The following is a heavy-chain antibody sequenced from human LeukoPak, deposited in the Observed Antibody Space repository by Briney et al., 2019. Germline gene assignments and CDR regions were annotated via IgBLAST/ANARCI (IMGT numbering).Heavy chain of an antibody. CDR2: IGGSGGST. CDR1: GFTFSSQA. D-gene: IGHD3-3*01. Sequence: GGSLRLSCAASGFTFSSQAMGWVRQAPGKGLEWGSAIGGSGGSTYYADSVKGRFTISRDNSKNTLYLQMNSLRAEDTALYYCARDPGVVAFHYFDYWGQGTLVTVSS. CDR3: ARDPGVVAFHYFDY. J-gene: IGHJ4*02. V-gene: IGHV3-23*01.